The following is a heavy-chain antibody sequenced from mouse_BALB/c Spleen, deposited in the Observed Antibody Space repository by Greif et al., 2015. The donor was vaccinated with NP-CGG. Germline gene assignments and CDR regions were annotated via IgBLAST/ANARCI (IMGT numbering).Heavy chain of an antibody. CDR2: IWAGGST. CDR3: ARGRDPYYGNYETWFAY. J-gene: IGHJ3*01. CDR1: GFSVSSYG. Sequence: VKVVESGPGLVAPSQSLSITCTVSGFSVSSYGVHWVRQPPGKGLEWLGVIWAGGSTPSHSALMSRLSISKDNSKSQVFLKMNSLQTDDTAMYYCARGRDPYYGNYETWFAYWGQGTLVTVSA. D-gene: IGHD2-1*01. V-gene: IGHV2-9*02.